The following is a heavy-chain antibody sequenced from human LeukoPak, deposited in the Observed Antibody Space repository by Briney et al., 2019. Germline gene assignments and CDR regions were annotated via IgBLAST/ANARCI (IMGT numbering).Heavy chain of an antibody. Sequence: SETLSLTCTVSGGSISSSGYYWGWIRQPPGKGLEWIGSIYYSGSTYYNPSLKSRVTISVDTSKNQFSLKLSSVTAADTAVYYCARGHQVTIFGVVIIYHNWFDPWGQGTLVTVSS. D-gene: IGHD3-3*01. CDR3: ARGHQVTIFGVVIIYHNWFDP. J-gene: IGHJ5*02. CDR1: GGSISSSGYY. V-gene: IGHV4-39*07. CDR2: IYYSGST.